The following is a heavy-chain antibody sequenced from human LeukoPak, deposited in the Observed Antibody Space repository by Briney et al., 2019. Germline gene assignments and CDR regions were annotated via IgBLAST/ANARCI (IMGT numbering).Heavy chain of an antibody. CDR3: AKDTAIQFLEPAF. CDR1: GFTFNTHG. CDR2: IWFDGSVK. V-gene: IGHV3-33*06. J-gene: IGHJ4*02. Sequence: PGGSLRLSCAASGFTFNTHGMHWVRQAPGKGLEWVAAIWFDGSVKHYSDAVKGRFTISRDNSLNTLYPQMNSVRVEDTAMYYCAKDTAIQFLEPAFWGQGTLVTVSS. D-gene: IGHD3-3*01.